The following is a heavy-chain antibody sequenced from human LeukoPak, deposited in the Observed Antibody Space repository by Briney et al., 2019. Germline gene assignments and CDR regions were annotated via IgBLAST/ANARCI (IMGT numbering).Heavy chain of an antibody. D-gene: IGHD5-24*01. J-gene: IGHJ4*02. Sequence: PSETLSLTCTVSGGSISSYYWSWIRQPPGKGLEWIGYIYYSGSTNYNPSLKSRVTISVDTSKNQFSLKLSSVTAADTAVYYCARFSGGYNGAGVDYWGQGTLVAVSS. CDR3: ARFSGGYNGAGVDY. V-gene: IGHV4-59*08. CDR2: IYYSGST. CDR1: GGSISSYY.